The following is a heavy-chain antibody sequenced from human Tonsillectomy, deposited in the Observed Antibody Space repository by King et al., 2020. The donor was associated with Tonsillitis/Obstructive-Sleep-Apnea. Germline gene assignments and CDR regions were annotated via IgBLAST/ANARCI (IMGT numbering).Heavy chain of an antibody. CDR2: IIPIFDTS. CDR3: ARTTPEDNYYYYYMDV. CDR1: GGTFSTDA. V-gene: IGHV1-69*01. J-gene: IGHJ6*03. Sequence: QLVQSGAEVKKPGSSVKVSCKASGGTFSTDAISWVRQAPGQGLEWMGGIIPIFDTSKYAQKFQGRVTITADESTSTAYMELSSLRSEDTAVYYCARTTPEDNYYYYYMDVWGKGTPVTVSS. D-gene: IGHD4-17*01.